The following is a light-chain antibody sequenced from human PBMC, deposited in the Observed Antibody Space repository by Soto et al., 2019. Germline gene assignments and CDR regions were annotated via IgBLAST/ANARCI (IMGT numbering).Light chain of an antibody. Sequence: QSVLTQPHTVSFAPGHRVTISCTGSSSNIGAGSDVQLYQQLPGTAAKLLIYGNTNRPSGVPDRFSGSKSATSASLAITGLQTDDEADYYCQSYASSLSAYVFGTGPKVTVL. J-gene: IGLJ1*01. CDR2: GNT. CDR3: QSYASSLSAYV. CDR1: SSNIGAGSD. V-gene: IGLV1-40*01.